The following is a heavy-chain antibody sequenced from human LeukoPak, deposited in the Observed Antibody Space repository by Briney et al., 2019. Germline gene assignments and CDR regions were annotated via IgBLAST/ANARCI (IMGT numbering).Heavy chain of an antibody. CDR3: ARVAPQGVWFGELFDRNYYYYMDV. CDR1: GFTFSSYG. V-gene: IGHV3-30*02. J-gene: IGHJ6*03. D-gene: IGHD3-10*01. CDR2: IRYDGSNK. Sequence: GGSLRLSCAASGFTFSSYGMHWVRQAPGKGLEWVAFIRYDGSNKYYADSVKGRFTISRDNSKNTLYLQMNSLRAEDTAVYYCARVAPQGVWFGELFDRNYYYYMDVWGKGTTVTISS.